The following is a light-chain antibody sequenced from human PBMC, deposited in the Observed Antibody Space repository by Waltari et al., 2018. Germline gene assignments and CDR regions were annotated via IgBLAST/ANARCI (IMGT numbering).Light chain of an antibody. Sequence: EIVMTQTPATLSVSPGERATLSYRASQSVSSNFAWYQQKPGQAPRLLIYDASTRDTGIPDRFSGSGSGTEFTLTISSLQSEDFAFYYCQQYNNWPPLTFGGGTKVEIK. CDR1: QSVSSN. V-gene: IGKV3-15*01. CDR3: QQYNNWPPLT. J-gene: IGKJ4*01. CDR2: DAS.